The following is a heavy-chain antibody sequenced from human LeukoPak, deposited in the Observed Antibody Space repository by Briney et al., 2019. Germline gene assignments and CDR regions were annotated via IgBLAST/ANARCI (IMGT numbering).Heavy chain of an antibody. J-gene: IGHJ4*02. CDR1: GFTFSDYY. CDR3: ARGSSGWAFDY. V-gene: IGHV3-11*06. D-gene: IGHD6-19*01. Sequence: GGSLRLSCAASGFTFSDYYMSWIRQAPGKGLEWVSYISSSSSYTNYADSVKGRFTISRDNAKNSLYLQMNSLRAEDTAVYYCARGSSGWAFDYWGQGTLVTVSS. CDR2: ISSSSSYT.